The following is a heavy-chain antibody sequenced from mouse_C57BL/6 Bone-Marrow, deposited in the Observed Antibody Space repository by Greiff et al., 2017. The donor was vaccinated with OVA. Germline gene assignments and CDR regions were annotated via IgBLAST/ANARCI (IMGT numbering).Heavy chain of an antibody. CDR1: GYTFTSYW. Sequence: QVHVKQPGAELVRPGSSVKLSCKASGYTFTSYWMHWVKQRPIQGLEWIGNIDPSDSETHYNQKFKDKATLTVDKSSSTAYMQLSSLTSEDSAVYYCARYGGYYYFDYWGQGTTLTVSS. V-gene: IGHV1-52*01. D-gene: IGHD2-3*01. CDR3: ARYGGYYYFDY. CDR2: IDPSDSET. J-gene: IGHJ2*01.